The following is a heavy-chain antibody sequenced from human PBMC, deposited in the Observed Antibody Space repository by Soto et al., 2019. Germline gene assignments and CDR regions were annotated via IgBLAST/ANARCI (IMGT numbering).Heavy chain of an antibody. CDR3: ERSRITGTSRGCFDY. Sequence: LETLALTFPVSGGSLRWYYWGWVREPPGKGIEWIGRIYTTGSTNDNPSLKSRVTMSVDTHKNQFSLKLSSVTAAETALYYCERSRITGTSRGCFDYWGQGTLVTVSS. V-gene: IGHV4-4*07. J-gene: IGHJ4*02. D-gene: IGHD1-7*01. CDR2: IYTTGST. CDR1: GGSLRWYY.